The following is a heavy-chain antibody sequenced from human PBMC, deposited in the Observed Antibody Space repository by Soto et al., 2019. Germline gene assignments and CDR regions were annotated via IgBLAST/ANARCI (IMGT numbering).Heavy chain of an antibody. CDR2: ISGSGGST. CDR3: AKDGSWDDNYYFDN. CDR1: GFMFSSYA. D-gene: IGHD1-1*01. J-gene: IGHJ4*02. Sequence: VGSLRLSCAVSGFMFSSYAMTWVRQAPGKGLEWVSSISGSGGSTYYSDSVRGRFTISRDNSKKMLYLEMNSLKGDDTAVYYCAKDGSWDDNYYFDNGGQGTRV. V-gene: IGHV3-23*01.